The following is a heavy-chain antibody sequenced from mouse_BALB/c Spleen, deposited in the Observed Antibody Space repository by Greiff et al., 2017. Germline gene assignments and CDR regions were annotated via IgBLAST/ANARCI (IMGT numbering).Heavy chain of an antibody. Sequence: EVQLVESGPGLVKPSQSLSLTCTVTGYSITSDYAWNWIRQFPGNKLEWMGYISYSGSTSYNPSLKSRISITRDTSKNQFFLQLNSVTTEDTATYYCARGRMITTGAMDYWGQGTSVTVSS. CDR2: ISYSGST. CDR3: ARGRMITTGAMDY. V-gene: IGHV3-2*02. D-gene: IGHD2-4*01. J-gene: IGHJ4*01. CDR1: GYSITSDYA.